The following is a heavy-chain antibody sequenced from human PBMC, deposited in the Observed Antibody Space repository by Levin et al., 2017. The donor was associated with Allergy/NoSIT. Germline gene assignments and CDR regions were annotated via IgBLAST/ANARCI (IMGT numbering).Heavy chain of an antibody. CDR2: IYYSGST. Sequence: RASETLSLTCTVSGGSISSSSYYWGWIRQPPGKGLEWIGSIYYSGSTYYNPSLKSRVTISVDTSKNQFSLKLSSVTAADTAVYYCASLMVRGAHYYYYGMDVWGQGTTVTVSS. D-gene: IGHD3-10*01. J-gene: IGHJ6*02. V-gene: IGHV4-39*01. CDR3: ASLMVRGAHYYYYGMDV. CDR1: GGSISSSSYY.